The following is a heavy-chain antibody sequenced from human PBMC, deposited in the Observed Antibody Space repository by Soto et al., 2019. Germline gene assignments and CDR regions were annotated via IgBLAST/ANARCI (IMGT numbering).Heavy chain of an antibody. Sequence: ETLSLTCAVSGGSISSSNWWSWVRQPPGKGLEWIGEIYHSGSTNYNPSLKSRVTISVDKSKNQFSLKLSSVTAADTAVYYCARGQARRSSTAVYYYGMDVWCKGITVSVS. CDR2: IYHSGST. D-gene: IGHD6-6*01. J-gene: IGHJ6*04. CDR1: GGSISSSNW. CDR3: ARGQARRSSTAVYYYGMDV. V-gene: IGHV4-4*02.